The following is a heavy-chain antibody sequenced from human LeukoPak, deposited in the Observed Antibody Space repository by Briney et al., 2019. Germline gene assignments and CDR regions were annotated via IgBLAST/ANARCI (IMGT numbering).Heavy chain of an antibody. Sequence: GGSLRLSCAASGFTFSIYAMSWVRQAPGKGLEWLSAISGGGGSTYYADSVKGRFTISRDNSKNTLYLQMSSLRAEDTAVYYCAKKKGVSAAGSDYWGQGTLVTVSS. J-gene: IGHJ4*02. CDR1: GFTFSIYA. D-gene: IGHD6-13*01. CDR3: AKKKGVSAAGSDY. CDR2: ISGGGGST. V-gene: IGHV3-23*01.